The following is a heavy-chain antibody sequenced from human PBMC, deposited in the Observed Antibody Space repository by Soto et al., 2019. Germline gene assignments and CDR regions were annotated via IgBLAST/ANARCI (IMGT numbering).Heavy chain of an antibody. D-gene: IGHD6-19*01. CDR3: AREGGWMG. J-gene: IGHJ4*02. V-gene: IGHV3-53*02. CDR1: GFTVSGNY. Sequence: EVQLVQTGGGLIQAGGSLRLSCAASGFTVSGNYMSWVRQAPGKGLEWVSVIYTSGKTDYADSVKGRFTISRDNSKNTVHLQMNSLRDEDTAVYYCAREGGWMGWGQGTLVTVSS. CDR2: IYTSGKT.